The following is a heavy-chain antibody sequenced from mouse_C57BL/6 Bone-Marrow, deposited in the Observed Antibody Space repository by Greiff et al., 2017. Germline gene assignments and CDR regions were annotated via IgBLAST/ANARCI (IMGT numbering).Heavy chain of an antibody. CDR3: SRESGSSVFDY. V-gene: IGHV1-26*01. CDR1: GYTFTDYY. Sequence: VQLQQSGPELVKPGASVKISCKASGYTFTDYYMNWVKQSHGKSLEWIGDINPNNGGTSYNQKFKGKATLTVDKSSSTAYMELRSLTSEDSAVYYCSRESGSSVFDYWGQGTTLTVSS. J-gene: IGHJ2*01. D-gene: IGHD1-1*01. CDR2: INPNNGGT.